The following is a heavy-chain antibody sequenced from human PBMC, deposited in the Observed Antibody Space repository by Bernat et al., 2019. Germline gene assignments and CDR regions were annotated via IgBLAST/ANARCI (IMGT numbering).Heavy chain of an antibody. CDR3: AREFVTIFGVNYYQYGMDV. CDR2: INSDGSGT. Sequence: EVQLVESGGGLVQPGGSLRLSCAASGFTFSSYWMHCVRQAPGKGLVWVSRINSDGSGTRYADSVKGRFTISRDNAKNTLYLQMNSLRAEDTAVYYCAREFVTIFGVNYYQYGMDVWGQGTTVTVSS. J-gene: IGHJ6*02. CDR1: GFTFSSYW. V-gene: IGHV3-74*01. D-gene: IGHD3-3*01.